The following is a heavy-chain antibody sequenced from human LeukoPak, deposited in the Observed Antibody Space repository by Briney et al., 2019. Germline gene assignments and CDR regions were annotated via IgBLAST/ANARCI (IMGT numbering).Heavy chain of an antibody. CDR3: AKDSLIQSPLAWFDP. J-gene: IGHJ5*02. V-gene: IGHV3-23*01. D-gene: IGHD6-13*01. Sequence: GGSLRLSCAASGFTFTNYAMSWVRQAPGKGLEWVSTISASGGNTYYADSVKGRFTISRDNSENTLYLQMNSLRAQDTAVYYCAKDSLIQSPLAWFDPWGQGTLVTVSS. CDR1: GFTFTNYA. CDR2: ISASGGNT.